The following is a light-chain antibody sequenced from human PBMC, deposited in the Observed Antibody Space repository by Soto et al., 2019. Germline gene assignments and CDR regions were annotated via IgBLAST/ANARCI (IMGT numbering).Light chain of an antibody. CDR2: LEGSGSY. J-gene: IGLJ2*01. CDR3: ETWDSNILE. CDR1: SGHSSYI. Sequence: QSVLTQSSSASASLGSSVKLTCTLSSGHSSYIIAWHQQQPGKAPRYLMKLEGSGSYNKGSGVPDRFSGSSSGADRYLTISNLQFEDEADYYCETWDSNILEFGGGTKLTVL. V-gene: IGLV4-60*02.